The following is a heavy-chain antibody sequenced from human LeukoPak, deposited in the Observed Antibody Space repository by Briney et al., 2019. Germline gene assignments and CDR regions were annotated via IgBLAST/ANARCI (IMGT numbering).Heavy chain of an antibody. D-gene: IGHD2-21*02. CDR1: GYTFTGYY. V-gene: IGHV1-2*02. Sequence: GASVRVSCKASGYTFTGYYMHWVRQAPGQGLEWMGWINPNSGGTNYAQKFQGRVTMTRDTSISTAYMELSRLRSDDTAVYYCVVPATFMGAYWGQGPLVTVSS. CDR2: INPNSGGT. J-gene: IGHJ4*02. CDR3: VVPATFMGAY.